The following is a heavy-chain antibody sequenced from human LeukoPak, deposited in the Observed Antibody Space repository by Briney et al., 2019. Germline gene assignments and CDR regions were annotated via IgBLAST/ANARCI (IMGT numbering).Heavy chain of an antibody. CDR2: ISSNGGST. J-gene: IGHJ4*02. CDR3: ARKRGYSYGYDY. CDR1: GFTFSSYA. V-gene: IGHV3-64*01. D-gene: IGHD5-18*01. Sequence: GGSLRLSCAASGFTFSSYAMHWVRQAPGKGLEYVSAISSNGGSTYYANSVKGRFTISRDNSKNTLYLQMGSLRAEDMAVYYCARKRGYSYGYDYWGQGTLVTVSS.